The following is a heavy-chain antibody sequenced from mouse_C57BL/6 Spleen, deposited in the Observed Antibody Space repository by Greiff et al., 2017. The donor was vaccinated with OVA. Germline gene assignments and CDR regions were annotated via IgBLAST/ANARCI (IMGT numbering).Heavy chain of an antibody. CDR3: ARHDWDDSGAMDY. CDR2: IWSDGST. Sequence: VQLQQSGPGLVAPSQSLSITCTVSGFSLTSYGVHWVRQPPGKGLEWLVVIWSDGSTTYNSALKSRLSISKDNSKSQVSLKMNSLQTDDTAMYYCARHDWDDSGAMDYWGQGTSVTVSS. J-gene: IGHJ4*01. D-gene: IGHD2-4*01. V-gene: IGHV2-6-1*01. CDR1: GFSLTSYG.